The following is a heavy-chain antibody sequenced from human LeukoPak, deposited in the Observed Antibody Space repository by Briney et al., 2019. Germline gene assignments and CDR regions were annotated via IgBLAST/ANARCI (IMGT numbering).Heavy chain of an antibody. CDR3: ARDKGDYANAFDI. Sequence: GGSLRLSCAASGFTFSSYAVSWVRQTPGKGLEWVSVIYSGGSTYYADSVKGRFTISRDNSKNTLYLQMNSLRAEDTAVYYCARDKGDYANAFDIWGQGTMVTVSS. CDR1: GFTFSSYA. CDR2: IYSGGST. V-gene: IGHV3-66*01. D-gene: IGHD4-17*01. J-gene: IGHJ3*02.